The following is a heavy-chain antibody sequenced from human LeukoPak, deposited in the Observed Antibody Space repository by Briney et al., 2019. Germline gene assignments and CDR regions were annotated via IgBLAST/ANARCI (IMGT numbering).Heavy chain of an antibody. J-gene: IGHJ5*02. D-gene: IGHD6-19*01. CDR1: GGSISSYY. Sequence: SETLSLTCTVSGGSISSYYWSWIRQPPGKGLAWIGYIYYIGSTNHNPSLKSRVTISVDTSKNQFSLKLSSVTAADTAVYYCASSGWYKDVRWFDPWGQGTLVTVSS. V-gene: IGHV4-59*01. CDR2: IYYIGST. CDR3: ASSGWYKDVRWFDP.